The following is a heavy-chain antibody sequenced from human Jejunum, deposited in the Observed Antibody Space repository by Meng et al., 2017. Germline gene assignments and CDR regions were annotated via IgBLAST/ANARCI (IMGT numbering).Heavy chain of an antibody. J-gene: IGHJ5*02. CDR3: TRRPGIAKNWCDP. V-gene: IGHV2-5*02. CDR1: GFSLRTTGVG. CDR2: IYWDDDK. D-gene: IGHD6-13*01. Sequence: ITFKASGPTLVTPTPTLPLTCSFSGFSLRTTGVGVGWIRQPPGKALEWLALIYWDDDKRYSPSLKSRLTITKDTSTNQVVLTMTNVDPVDTATYYCTRRPGIAKNWCDPWGQGTLVTVSS.